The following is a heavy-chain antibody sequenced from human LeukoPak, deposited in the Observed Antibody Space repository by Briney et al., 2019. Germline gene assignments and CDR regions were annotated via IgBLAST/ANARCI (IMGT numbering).Heavy chain of an antibody. Sequence: NPSGTLSLTCAVYGGSFSGYYWSWIRQPPGKGLEWIGEINHSGSTNYNPSLKSRVTISVDTSKNQFSLKLSSVTAADTAVYYCARGLGVAVAALFDYWGQGTLVTVSS. J-gene: IGHJ4*02. V-gene: IGHV4-34*01. CDR3: ARGLGVAVAALFDY. D-gene: IGHD6-19*01. CDR2: INHSGST. CDR1: GGSFSGYY.